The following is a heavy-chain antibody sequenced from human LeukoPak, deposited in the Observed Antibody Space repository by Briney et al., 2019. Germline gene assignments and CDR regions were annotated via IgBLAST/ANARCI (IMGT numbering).Heavy chain of an antibody. Sequence: GGSLRLSCTASGFTFGDYAMSWFRQAPGKGLEWVGFIRSKAYGGTTEYAASVKGRFTISRDDSKSIAYLQMNSLKTEDTAVYYCTSEQQLDHFDYWGQGTLVTVSS. V-gene: IGHV3-49*03. D-gene: IGHD6-13*01. J-gene: IGHJ4*02. CDR3: TSEQQLDHFDY. CDR1: GFTFGDYA. CDR2: IRSKAYGGTT.